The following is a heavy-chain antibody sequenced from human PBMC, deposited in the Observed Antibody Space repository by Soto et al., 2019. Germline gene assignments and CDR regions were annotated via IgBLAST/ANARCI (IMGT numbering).Heavy chain of an antibody. CDR3: ARTRGDILTGYYLY. V-gene: IGHV4-59*08. CDR2: IYYSGST. Sequence: SETLSLTCTVSGGSISSYYWSGIRQPPWKGLECIGYIYYSGSTNYNPSLKSRVTISVDTSKNQFSLKLSSVTAADTAVYYCARTRGDILTGYYLYWXQGTLVTVSS. CDR1: GGSISSYY. D-gene: IGHD3-9*01. J-gene: IGHJ4*02.